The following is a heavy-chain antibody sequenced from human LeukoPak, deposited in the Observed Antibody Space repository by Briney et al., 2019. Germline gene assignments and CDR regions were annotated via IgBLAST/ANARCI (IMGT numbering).Heavy chain of an antibody. Sequence: SETLSLTCTVSGVSISSYYWSWLRQPPGKGLEWIGYIYYSGSTNYNPSLKSRVTISVDTSKNQFSLKLSSVTAADTAVYYCARQWLAQFDYWGQGTLVTVSS. V-gene: IGHV4-59*01. J-gene: IGHJ4*02. CDR3: ARQWLAQFDY. D-gene: IGHD6-19*01. CDR1: GVSISSYY. CDR2: IYYSGST.